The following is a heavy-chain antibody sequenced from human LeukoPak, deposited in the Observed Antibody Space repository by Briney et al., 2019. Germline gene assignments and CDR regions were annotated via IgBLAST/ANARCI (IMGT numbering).Heavy chain of an antibody. CDR3: ARVGVFGVVSDS. D-gene: IGHD3-3*01. Sequence: SETLSLTCTVSGGSISSGSYYWSWIRQPAGKGLEWIGRFYTSGSTNYNPSLKSRVTISVDTSKNQFSLKLSSVTAADTAVYYCARVGVFGVVSDSWGQGILVTVSS. CDR1: GGSISSGSYY. J-gene: IGHJ4*02. CDR2: FYTSGST. V-gene: IGHV4-61*02.